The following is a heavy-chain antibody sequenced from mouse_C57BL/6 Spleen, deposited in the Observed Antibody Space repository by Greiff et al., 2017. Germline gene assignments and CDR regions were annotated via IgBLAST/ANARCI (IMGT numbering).Heavy chain of an antibody. CDR3: ARSYDGYYDYYFDY. CDR2: IYPGSGST. V-gene: IGHV1-55*01. Sequence: QVHVKQSGAELVKPGASVKMSCKASGYTFTSYWITWVKQRPGQGLEWIGDIYPGSGSTNYNEKFKSKATLTVDTSSSTAYMQLSSLTSEDSAVYYCARSYDGYYDYYFDYWGQGTTLTVSS. D-gene: IGHD2-3*01. CDR1: GYTFTSYW. J-gene: IGHJ2*01.